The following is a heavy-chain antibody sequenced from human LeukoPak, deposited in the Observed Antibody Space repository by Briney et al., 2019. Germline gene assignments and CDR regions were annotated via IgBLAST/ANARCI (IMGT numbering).Heavy chain of an antibody. CDR3: ARGADDGLEIGHLDY. D-gene: IGHD3/OR15-3a*01. CDR1: GYTFTAYY. V-gene: IGHV1-2*02. Sequence: ASVKVSCKASGYTFTAYYVHWVRQAPGQGLEWVGWINPNSGATIYAQRFQDSVTMTRDTSISTAYMELSRLRSDDTAVYYCARGADDGLEIGHLDYWGQGTLVTVSS. CDR2: INPNSGAT. J-gene: IGHJ4*02.